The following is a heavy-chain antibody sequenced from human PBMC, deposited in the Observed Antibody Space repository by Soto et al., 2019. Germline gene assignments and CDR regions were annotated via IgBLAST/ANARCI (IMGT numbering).Heavy chain of an antibody. Sequence: QVQLQESGPGLVKPSETLSLTCTVSGGSISSYYWSWIRQPPGKGLECMGYIYYTGSTNYNPSLKTRVTISVDTSTNQFSLKLSSVTAADTAVYYCARYGSGSSVWFDSWGQGTLVTVSS. D-gene: IGHD3-10*01. CDR3: ARYGSGSSVWFDS. CDR1: GGSISSYY. J-gene: IGHJ5*01. CDR2: IYYTGST. V-gene: IGHV4-59*01.